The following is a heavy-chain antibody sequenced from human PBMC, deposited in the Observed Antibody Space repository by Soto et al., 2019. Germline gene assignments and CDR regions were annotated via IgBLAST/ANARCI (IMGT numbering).Heavy chain of an antibody. CDR1: GFTFSNYW. J-gene: IGHJ4*02. D-gene: IGHD1-26*01. CDR3: VRASGNYFFDY. Sequence: EVQLVESGGGLVQPGGSLRLSCAVSGFTFSNYWMHWVRQAPGKGLVWVSRIKSDGSITTYADSVKGRFTISRDNAKNTLYLQMNNVRAEDTAGYYCVRASGNYFFDYWGQGTLVTVSS. CDR2: IKSDGSIT. V-gene: IGHV3-74*01.